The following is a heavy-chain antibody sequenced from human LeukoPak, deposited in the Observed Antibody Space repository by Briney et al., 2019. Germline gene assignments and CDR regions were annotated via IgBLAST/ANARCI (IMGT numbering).Heavy chain of an antibody. CDR1: GFTFSSYW. J-gene: IGHJ3*02. Sequence: PGGSLRLSCAASGFTFSSYWMSWVRQAPGKGLEWVANIKQDGSEKYYVDSVKGRFTISRDNAKNSLYLQMNSLRAEDTAVYYCAGLRYFDWSLGGAFDIWGQGTMVTVSS. V-gene: IGHV3-7*01. CDR3: AGLRYFDWSLGGAFDI. D-gene: IGHD3-9*01. CDR2: IKQDGSEK.